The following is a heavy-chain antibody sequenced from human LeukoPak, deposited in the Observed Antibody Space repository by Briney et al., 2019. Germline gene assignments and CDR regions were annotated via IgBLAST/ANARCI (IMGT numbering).Heavy chain of an antibody. CDR3: ARARYVPGFGVGIFDY. D-gene: IGHD3-3*01. V-gene: IGHV4-59*13. CDR1: GGPISRCY. Sequence: PSETLSLTCSVSGGPISRCYWSWLRRPPGKGGVWLGYIYYSGSTNYNPSLKSRVTISVDTSKNQFSLKLSSVTAADTAVYYCARARYVPGFGVGIFDYWGQGTLVTVSS. J-gene: IGHJ4*02. CDR2: IYYSGST.